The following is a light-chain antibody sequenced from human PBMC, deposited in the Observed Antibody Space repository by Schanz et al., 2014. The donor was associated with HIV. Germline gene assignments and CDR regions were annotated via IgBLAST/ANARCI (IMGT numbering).Light chain of an antibody. V-gene: IGLV1-44*01. Sequence: QSVLTQPPSASGTPGQRVTISCSGSTSSIKTNTVHWFQQLPGTAPKLLIYNTYHRPSGVPDRFSGSKSGNTASLTVSGLQAEDEADYYCSSYAGSNKFGVFGGGTKLTVL. CDR3: SSYAGSNKFGV. CDR2: NTY. CDR1: TSSIKTNT. J-gene: IGLJ3*02.